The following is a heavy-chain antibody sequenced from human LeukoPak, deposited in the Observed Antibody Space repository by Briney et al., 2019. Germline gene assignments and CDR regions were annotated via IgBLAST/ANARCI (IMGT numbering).Heavy chain of an antibody. CDR2: ISYDGSRK. J-gene: IGHJ6*03. D-gene: IGHD3-9*01. V-gene: IGHV3-30*04. Sequence: GRSLRLSCAASGFTFSSYAMHWVRQAPGKGLEWVTIISYDGSRKYYADYVKGRFTISRDNSKNTLYLQMNSLRAEDTAVYYCARGDILTGYYYYYYMDVWGKGTTVTVSS. CDR1: GFTFSSYA. CDR3: ARGDILTGYYYYYYMDV.